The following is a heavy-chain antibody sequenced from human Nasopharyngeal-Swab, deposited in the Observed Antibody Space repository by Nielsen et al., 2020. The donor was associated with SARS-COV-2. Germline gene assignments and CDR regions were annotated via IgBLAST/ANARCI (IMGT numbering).Heavy chain of an antibody. D-gene: IGHD1-26*01. J-gene: IGHJ4*02. CDR3: ARGRIVGATGRQGYYFDY. V-gene: IGHV4-61*02. Sequence: SETLSLTCTVSGGSISSGSYYWSWIRQPAGKGLEWIGRIYTSGSTNYNPSLKSRVTISVATSKNQFSLKLSSVTAADTAVYYCARGRIVGATGRQGYYFDYWGQGTLVTVSS. CDR1: GGSISSGSYY. CDR2: IYTSGST.